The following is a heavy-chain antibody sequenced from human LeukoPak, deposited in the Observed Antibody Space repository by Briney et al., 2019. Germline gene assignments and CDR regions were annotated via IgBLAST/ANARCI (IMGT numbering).Heavy chain of an antibody. CDR1: GFTFSSYA. D-gene: IGHD6-19*01. CDR2: ITGSSGYT. J-gene: IGHJ4*02. V-gene: IGHV3-23*01. CDR3: AKRLSGWYWIDY. Sequence: GGSLRLSCAASGFTFSSYAMSWVRQAPGKGLEWVSAITGSSGYTYYADSVKGRFTISRDNSKNTLYLQMNSLRVEDTAVYYGAKRLSGWYWIDYWGQGTLVTVSS.